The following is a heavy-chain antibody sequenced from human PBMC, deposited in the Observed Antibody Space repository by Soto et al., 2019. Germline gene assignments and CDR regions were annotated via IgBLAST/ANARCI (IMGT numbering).Heavy chain of an antibody. CDR3: ARSTVVTPYWYFDL. D-gene: IGHD2-21*02. J-gene: IGHJ2*01. CDR2: IYRGGNT. Sequence: EVQLVESGGGLVQPGGSLRLSCAASGFTVSSAYMSWVRQAPGKGLEWVSIIYRGGNTYYADSVKGRFSISRDNSKNTLDLQMNSLKAEDTAVYYCARSTVVTPYWYFDLWGRGTLVTVSS. V-gene: IGHV3-66*01. CDR1: GFTVSSAY.